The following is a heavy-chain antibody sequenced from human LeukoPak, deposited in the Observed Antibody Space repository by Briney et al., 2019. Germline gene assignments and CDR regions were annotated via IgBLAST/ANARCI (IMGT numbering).Heavy chain of an antibody. CDR2: INPSGGRT. D-gene: IGHD3-3*01. CDR3: ARDFWGESAYPDAFDI. CDR1: GYTFTSYY. V-gene: IGHV1-46*01. Sequence: ASVKVSCKASGYTFTSYYFHWVRQAPGQGLEWMGIINPSGGRTNYAQKFQGRVRMTRDMSTSTVYMELSSLRSEDTAVYYCARDFWGESAYPDAFDIWGQGTMVTVSS. J-gene: IGHJ3*02.